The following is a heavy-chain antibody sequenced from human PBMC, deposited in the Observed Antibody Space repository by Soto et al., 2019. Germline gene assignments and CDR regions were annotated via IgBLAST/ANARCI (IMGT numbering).Heavy chain of an antibody. Sequence: SQTLSLTCVISGDSVSSNSAAWNWIRQSPSRGLEWLGRTYYRSKWYNDYAVSVKSRITINPDTSKNQFSLQLNSVTPEDTAVYYCARALTRAYSGYDYASYYYYGMDVWGQGTKVTVSS. J-gene: IGHJ6*02. CDR2: TYYRSKWYN. D-gene: IGHD5-12*01. CDR3: ARALTRAYSGYDYASYYYYGMDV. CDR1: GDSVSSNSAA. V-gene: IGHV6-1*01.